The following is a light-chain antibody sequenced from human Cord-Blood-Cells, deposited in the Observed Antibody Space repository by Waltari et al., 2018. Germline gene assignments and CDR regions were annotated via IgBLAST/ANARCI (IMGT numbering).Light chain of an antibody. CDR1: QSVSSSY. CDR3: QQYGSSPQT. J-gene: IGKJ1*01. Sequence: EIVLTQSPGTLSLSPGERATLSCRASQSVSSSYLAWYQQKPGQAPRLRIYGASSRATGIPARFSGSGSGTDFTLTISRLEPEDFAVYYCQQYGSSPQTFGQGTKVEIK. CDR2: GAS. V-gene: IGKV3-20*01.